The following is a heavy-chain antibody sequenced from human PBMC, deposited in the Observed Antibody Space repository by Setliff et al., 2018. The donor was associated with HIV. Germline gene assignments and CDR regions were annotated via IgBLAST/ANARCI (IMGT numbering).Heavy chain of an antibody. J-gene: IGHJ3*02. CDR1: GGSISSNNYY. D-gene: IGHD4-17*01. CDR3: ARVPTQGDYGSDAFDI. CDR2: IYYSGST. V-gene: IGHV4-39*07. Sequence: SETLSLTCTVSGGSISSNNYYWGWIRQPPGKGLEWIGSIYYSGSTYYNPSLKSRVTISVDTSKNQFSLKLSSVTTADTAVYYCARVPTQGDYGSDAFDIWGQGTMVTVSS.